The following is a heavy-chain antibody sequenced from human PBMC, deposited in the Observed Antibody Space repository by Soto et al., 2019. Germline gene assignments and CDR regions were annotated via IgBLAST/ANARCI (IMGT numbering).Heavy chain of an antibody. Sequence: GSLRLSCAASGFTFSSYAMSWVRQAPGKGLEWVSAISGSGGSTYYAESVKGRFTISRDNSKNTVYLQLNSLRDEDTAVYYCARASSIAARPYYYGMDVWGHGTTVTVS. CDR1: GFTFSSYA. J-gene: IGHJ6*02. CDR2: ISGSGGST. V-gene: IGHV3-23*01. CDR3: ARASSIAARPYYYGMDV. D-gene: IGHD6-6*01.